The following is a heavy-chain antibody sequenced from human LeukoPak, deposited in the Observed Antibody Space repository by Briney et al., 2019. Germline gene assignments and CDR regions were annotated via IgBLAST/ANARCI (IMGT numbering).Heavy chain of an antibody. CDR2: LYSGGTT. V-gene: IGHV3-53*01. D-gene: IGHD1-26*01. Sequence: PAGSLTLSCAASGFTVSSKYMSWVRQAPGKGLEWVSVLYSGGTTYYADSVKGRFTISRDNSRNTLYLQMNSLRAEDTAVYYCAREDASGFDVWGQGTMVTVSS. J-gene: IGHJ3*01. CDR3: AREDASGFDV. CDR1: GFTVSSKY.